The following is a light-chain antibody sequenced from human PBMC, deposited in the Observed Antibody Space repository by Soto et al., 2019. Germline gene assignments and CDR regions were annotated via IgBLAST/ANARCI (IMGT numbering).Light chain of an antibody. CDR2: GTS. V-gene: IGKV3-20*01. CDR1: QSVNSNY. J-gene: IGKJ4*01. CDR3: QHYGSSLT. Sequence: EIVLTQSPDTLSLSPGERATLSCRASQSVNSNYLAWYQHKPGQAPRLLIYGTSNRATGIPDRFSGSGSGTDFNLTISRLEPEDFAVYYCQHYGSSLTFGGGTKLEIK.